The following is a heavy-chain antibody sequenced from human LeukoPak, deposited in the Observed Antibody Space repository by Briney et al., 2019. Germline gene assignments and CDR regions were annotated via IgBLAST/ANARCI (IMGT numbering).Heavy chain of an antibody. CDR3: AGSSSWYFRS. V-gene: IGHV3-7*01. CDR1: GFTFSSYW. J-gene: IGHJ5*02. Sequence: GASLRHSCAPSGFTFSSYWMSWVRQAPGKGLEWVANIKQDGSEKYYVDSVKGRFTNSRDNAKNSLYLQMNSLRAEDTAVYSCAGSSSWYFRSWGQGTLVTVSS. D-gene: IGHD6-13*01. CDR2: IKQDGSEK.